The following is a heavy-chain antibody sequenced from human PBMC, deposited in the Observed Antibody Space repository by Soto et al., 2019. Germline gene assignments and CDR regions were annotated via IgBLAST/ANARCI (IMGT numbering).Heavy chain of an antibody. Sequence: GESLKISCKGSGYSFTSYWISWVRQMPGKGLEWMGRIDPSDSYTNYSPSFQGHVTISADKSISTAYLQWSSLKASDTAMYYWAAWATVTKSGPPGGGDYWGQGTLVTVSS. CDR1: GYSFTSYW. CDR2: IDPSDSYT. J-gene: IGHJ4*02. CDR3: AAWATVTKSGPPGGGDY. D-gene: IGHD4-17*01. V-gene: IGHV5-10-1*01.